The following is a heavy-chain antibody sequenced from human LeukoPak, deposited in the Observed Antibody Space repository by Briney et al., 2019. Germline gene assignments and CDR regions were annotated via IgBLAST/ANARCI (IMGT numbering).Heavy chain of an antibody. V-gene: IGHV4-31*03. D-gene: IGHD3-10*01. J-gene: IGHJ4*02. CDR2: IYYSGST. CDR1: GGSISSGGYY. Sequence: SQTLSLTCTVSGGSISSGGYYWSWIRQHPGKGLEWIGYIYYSGSTYYNPSLKSRVTISVDTSKNQFSLKLSSVTAADTAVYYCARGAGFGELSPDYWGQGTLVTVSS. CDR3: ARGAGFGELSPDY.